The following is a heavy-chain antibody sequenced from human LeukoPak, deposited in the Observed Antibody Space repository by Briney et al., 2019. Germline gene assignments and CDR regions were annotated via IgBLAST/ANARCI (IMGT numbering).Heavy chain of an antibody. Sequence: PGGSLRLSCTASGFTFSDYYMSWIRRAPGKGLEWVSYISSGDSTIYYAASVKGRFTMSRDNDKNSLYLQMNSLRAEDTAVYYCARDLGSVYWGQGTLVTVPS. D-gene: IGHD3-10*01. CDR2: ISSGDSTI. CDR3: ARDLGSVY. J-gene: IGHJ4*02. CDR1: GFTFSDYY. V-gene: IGHV3-11*01.